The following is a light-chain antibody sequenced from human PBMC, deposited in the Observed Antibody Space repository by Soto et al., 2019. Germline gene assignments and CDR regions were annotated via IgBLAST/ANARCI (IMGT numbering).Light chain of an antibody. CDR3: GTWDSSLSAVV. J-gene: IGLJ2*01. CDR2: DNN. CDR1: SSNIGNNY. V-gene: IGLV1-51*01. Sequence: QSVLTQPPSVSVAPGQKVTISCSGSSSNIGNNYVSWYQQLPGTAPKLLIYDNNKRPSGIPDRFSGSKSGTSATLGITGLKTGDEADYYCGTWDSSLSAVVFGGGTKLTVL.